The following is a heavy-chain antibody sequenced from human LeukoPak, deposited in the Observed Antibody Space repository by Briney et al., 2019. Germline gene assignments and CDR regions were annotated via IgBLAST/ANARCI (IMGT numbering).Heavy chain of an antibody. CDR3: ARANFLYCSSSTCLFDY. V-gene: IGHV1-2*02. D-gene: IGHD2-2*01. CDR1: GYTFTYYY. J-gene: IGHJ4*02. Sequence: GASVKVSCKASGYTFTYYYMHWARQAPGQGFEWMGWINPNDGDTNYAQKFQGRVTMTRDTSISTAHMEVSRLRSDDTAVYYCARANFLYCSSSTCLFDYWGQGTLVTVSS. CDR2: INPNDGDT.